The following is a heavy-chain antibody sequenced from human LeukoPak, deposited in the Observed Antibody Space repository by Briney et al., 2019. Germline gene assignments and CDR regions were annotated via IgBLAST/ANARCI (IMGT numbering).Heavy chain of an antibody. J-gene: IGHJ4*02. Sequence: ASVKVSCKASGYTFTSYDINWVRQATGQGLEWMGWMNPNSGNTGYAQKFQGRVTMPRNTSISTAYMELSSLRSEDTAVYYCARGSPYYDSSGYTSSGLGYWGQGTLVTVSS. CDR3: ARGSPYYDSSGYTSSGLGY. D-gene: IGHD3-22*01. V-gene: IGHV1-8*01. CDR1: GYTFTSYD. CDR2: MNPNSGNT.